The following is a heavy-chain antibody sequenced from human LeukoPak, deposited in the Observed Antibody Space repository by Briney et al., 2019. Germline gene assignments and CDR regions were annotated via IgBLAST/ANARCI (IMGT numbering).Heavy chain of an antibody. CDR1: GFTVSSNY. V-gene: IGHV3-53*01. CDR2: IYSGGST. J-gene: IGHJ3*02. D-gene: IGHD5-24*01. CDR3: ARDRGDGYNGAFGI. Sequence: GGSLRLSCAASGFTVSSNYMSWVRQAPGKGLEWVSVIYSGGSTYYADSVKGRFTISRDNSKNTLYLQMNSPRAEDTAVYYCARDRGDGYNGAFGIWGQGTMVTVSS.